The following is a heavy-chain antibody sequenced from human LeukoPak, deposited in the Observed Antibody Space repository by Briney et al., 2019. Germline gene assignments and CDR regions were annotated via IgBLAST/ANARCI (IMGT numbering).Heavy chain of an antibody. CDR3: AKGELFDWSLYYFDY. CDR1: GFTFSSYA. Sequence: GGSLRLSCAASGFTFSSYAMSWVRQAPGQGLEWVSAISGSGGSTYYADSVKGRFTISRDNSKNTLYLQMNSLRAEDTAVYYCAKGELFDWSLYYFDYWGQGTLVTVSS. J-gene: IGHJ4*02. CDR2: ISGSGGST. V-gene: IGHV3-23*01. D-gene: IGHD3-9*01.